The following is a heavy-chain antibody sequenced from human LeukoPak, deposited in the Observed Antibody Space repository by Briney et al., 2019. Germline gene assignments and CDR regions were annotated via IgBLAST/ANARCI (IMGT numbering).Heavy chain of an antibody. V-gene: IGHV4-59*11. J-gene: IGHJ4*02. CDR2: ICYSGET. CDR1: GGSISSHY. Sequence: SETLSLTCTVSGGSISSHYWSWIRQPPGKGLECIGYICYSGETNYNPSLKSRVTISVDTSKNQFSLKLRSVTAADTAVYYCARGGDYLFDYWGQGTLVTVSS. CDR3: ARGGDYLFDY. D-gene: IGHD4-17*01.